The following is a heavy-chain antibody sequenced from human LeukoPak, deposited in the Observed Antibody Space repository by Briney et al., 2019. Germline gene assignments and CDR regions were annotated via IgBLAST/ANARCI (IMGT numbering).Heavy chain of an antibody. Sequence: PSQTLSLTCTVSGGSISSGDYYWSWIRQPPGKGLEWIGYIYYSGSTYYNPSLKSRVTISVDTSKNQFSLKLSSVTAADTAAYYCAREERQQQYFQHWGQGTLVTVSS. CDR1: GGSISSGDYY. V-gene: IGHV4-30-4*01. D-gene: IGHD6-13*01. CDR2: IYYSGST. CDR3: AREERQQQYFQH. J-gene: IGHJ1*01.